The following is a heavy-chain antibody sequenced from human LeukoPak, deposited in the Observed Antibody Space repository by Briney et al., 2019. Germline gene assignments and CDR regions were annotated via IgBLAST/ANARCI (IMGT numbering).Heavy chain of an antibody. D-gene: IGHD3-10*01. Sequence: SQTLSLTCTVSGGSVSSGGYYWSWIRQHPGKGLEWIGYIYYSGSTYYNPSLKSRVTISVDTSKNQFSLKLSSVTAADTAVYYCARMGRVLWFGELRGWFDPWGQGTLVTVSS. CDR3: ARMGRVLWFGELRGWFDP. CDR2: IYYSGST. J-gene: IGHJ5*02. V-gene: IGHV4-31*03. CDR1: GGSVSSGGYY.